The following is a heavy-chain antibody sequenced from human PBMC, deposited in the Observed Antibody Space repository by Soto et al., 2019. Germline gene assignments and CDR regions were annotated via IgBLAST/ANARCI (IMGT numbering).Heavy chain of an antibody. V-gene: IGHV3-23*01. D-gene: IGHD1-7*01. CDR1: GFTFSSYG. CDR3: AKDRRAGRNYVFYSDS. CDR2: SSATGAGP. Sequence: EVQLLESGGGLVQPGGSLRLSCAASGFTFSSYGMTWVRQAPGKGLEWVSFSSATGAGPYYADSVKGRFTISRDTSKNALYLQTTSLRAGDTAFYYFAKDRRAGRNYVFYSDSWGKGDLVIVSS. J-gene: IGHJ5*01.